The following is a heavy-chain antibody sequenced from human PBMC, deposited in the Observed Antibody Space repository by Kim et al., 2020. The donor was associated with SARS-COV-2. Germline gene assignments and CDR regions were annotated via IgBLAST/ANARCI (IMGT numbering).Heavy chain of an antibody. CDR1: GFTFDDYA. Sequence: GGSLRLSCAASGFTFDDYAMHWVRQAPGKGLEWVSGISWNSGSIGYADSVKGRFTISRDNAKNSLYLQMNSLRAEDTALYYCAKDRSGMDVWGQGTTVTV. J-gene: IGHJ6*02. V-gene: IGHV3-9*01. CDR3: AKDRSGMDV. CDR2: ISWNSGSI.